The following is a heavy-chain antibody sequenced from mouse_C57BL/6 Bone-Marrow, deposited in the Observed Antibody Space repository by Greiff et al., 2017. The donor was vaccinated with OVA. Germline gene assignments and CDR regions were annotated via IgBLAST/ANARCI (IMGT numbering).Heavy chain of an antibody. J-gene: IGHJ2*01. CDR2: ISSGSSTI. V-gene: IGHV5-17*01. Sequence: EVMLVESGGGLVKPGGSLKLSCAASGFTFSDYGMHWVRQAPEKGLEWVAYISSGSSTIYYADTVKGRFTFSRDNAKNTLFLQMTSLRSEDTAMDYCARNYGSSPWYFDYWGQGTTLTVSS. CDR1: GFTFSDYG. D-gene: IGHD1-1*01. CDR3: ARNYGSSPWYFDY.